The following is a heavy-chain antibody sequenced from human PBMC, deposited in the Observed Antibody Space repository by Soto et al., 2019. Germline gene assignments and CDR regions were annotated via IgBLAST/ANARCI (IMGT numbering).Heavy chain of an antibody. Sequence: QLQLQESGPGLVKPSETLSLTCTVSGGSISSSSYYWGWIRQPPGKGLEWIGSIYYSGSTYYNPSLKSRVTISVDTSKNQFSLKLSSVTAADTAVYYCARRQYSSSSVLYWYFDLWGRGTLVTVSS. V-gene: IGHV4-39*01. CDR1: GGSISSSSYY. CDR3: ARRQYSSSSVLYWYFDL. CDR2: IYYSGST. J-gene: IGHJ2*01. D-gene: IGHD6-6*01.